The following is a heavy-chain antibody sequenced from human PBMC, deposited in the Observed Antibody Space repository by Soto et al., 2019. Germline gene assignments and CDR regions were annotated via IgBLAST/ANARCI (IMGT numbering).Heavy chain of an antibody. D-gene: IGHD5-18*01. CDR3: ARSRGPRGYSYGGGY. Sequence: QVQLAQSGAEVKKPGASVKVSCKASGYTFTSYGISWVRQAPGQGLEWMGWISAYNGNTNYAQKLQGRVTMTTDTSTSTAYMELRSLRSDATAVYYCARSRGPRGYSYGGGYWGQGTLVTVSS. CDR2: ISAYNGNT. J-gene: IGHJ4*02. CDR1: GYTFTSYG. V-gene: IGHV1-18*01.